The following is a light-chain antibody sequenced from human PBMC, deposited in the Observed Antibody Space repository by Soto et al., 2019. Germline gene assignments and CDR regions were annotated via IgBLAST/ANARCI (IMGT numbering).Light chain of an antibody. CDR2: DVS. V-gene: IGLV2-11*02. J-gene: IGLJ1*01. CDR1: GSGVGGYSF. CDR3: CSYAGSYTYV. Sequence: QSALTQPRSVSGSPGQLVTISCTGTGSGVGGYSFVSWHQQHPGKAPKLVIYDVSKRPSGVPDRFSGSKSGITASLTISGPQAEDEADYYCCSYAGSYTYVFGTGPKVTVL.